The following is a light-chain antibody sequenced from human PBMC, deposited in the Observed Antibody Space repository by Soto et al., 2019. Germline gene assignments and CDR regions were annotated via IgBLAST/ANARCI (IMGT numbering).Light chain of an antibody. V-gene: IGKV3-15*01. CDR2: RAS. Sequence: IVMTQSPVTLSVSLGERATLSCRASQSINSNLAWYQQKPGQAPRLLMFRASIRAAGFPARFSGSGSGTEFNITISSLQSEDSAIYFCQQYNNWPRATFGGGTKVEIK. CDR1: QSINSN. CDR3: QQYNNWPRAT. J-gene: IGKJ4*01.